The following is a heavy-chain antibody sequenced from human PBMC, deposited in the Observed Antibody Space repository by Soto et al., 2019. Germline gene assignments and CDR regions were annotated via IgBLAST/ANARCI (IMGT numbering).Heavy chain of an antibody. Sequence: EVPLVESGGGLIQPGGSLRLSCAVSGFTVSTNYMSWVRQAPGKGLEWVSVIYSGGSTFYADSVKGRFTISRDNSKNTLYLQMNTLRAEDTAVYYCARGGGGYNPFDYWGQGTLVTVSS. CDR3: ARGGGGYNPFDY. J-gene: IGHJ4*02. V-gene: IGHV3-53*01. CDR1: GFTVSTNY. D-gene: IGHD5-18*01. CDR2: IYSGGST.